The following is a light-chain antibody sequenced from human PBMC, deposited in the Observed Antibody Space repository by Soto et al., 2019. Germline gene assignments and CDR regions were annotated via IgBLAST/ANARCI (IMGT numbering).Light chain of an antibody. CDR2: DAS. CDR1: QSVNSR. V-gene: IGKV3-15*01. Sequence: EIVMTQSPATLSVSPGERATLSCRASQSVNSRLAWYQQKPGQTPRLLIYDASTRATGIPTRFSGSGSGTDFTLTISSLQSEDFAVYYCQQYNNWPWTFGQGSKMDIK. J-gene: IGKJ1*01. CDR3: QQYNNWPWT.